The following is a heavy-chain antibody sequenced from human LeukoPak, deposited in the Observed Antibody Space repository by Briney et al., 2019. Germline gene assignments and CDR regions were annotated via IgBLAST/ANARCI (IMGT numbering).Heavy chain of an antibody. J-gene: IGHJ4*02. CDR1: GYTFTSYG. D-gene: IGHD4-23*01. Sequence: ASVKVSCKASGYTFTSYGISWAQQAPGRGLEWMGWISAYNGNTNYAQKLQGRVTMTTDTSTSTAYMELRSLRSDDTAVYYCASKVDYGGKILDYWGQGTLVTVSS. CDR3: ASKVDYGGKILDY. V-gene: IGHV1-18*01. CDR2: ISAYNGNT.